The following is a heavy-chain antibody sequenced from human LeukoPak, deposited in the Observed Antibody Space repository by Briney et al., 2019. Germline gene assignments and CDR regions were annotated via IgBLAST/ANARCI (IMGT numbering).Heavy chain of an antibody. V-gene: IGHV3-33*01. D-gene: IGHD3-16*01. CDR3: ARRGSSDAFDI. Sequence: PGRSLRLSCAASGFTFSNYGMHWVRQAPGKGLEWVAVIWYDGSNKYHADSVKGRFTISRDNSKNTLYLQMNSLRAEDTAVYYCARRGSSDAFDIWGQGTMVTVSS. J-gene: IGHJ3*02. CDR2: IWYDGSNK. CDR1: GFTFSNYG.